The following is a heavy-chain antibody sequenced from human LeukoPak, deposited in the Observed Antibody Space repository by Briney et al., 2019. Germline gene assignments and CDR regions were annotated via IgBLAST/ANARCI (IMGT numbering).Heavy chain of an antibody. J-gene: IGHJ6*03. V-gene: IGHV3-21*01. CDR2: ISSSSSYI. CDR1: GFTFDSYS. D-gene: IGHD6-13*01. CDR3: AKVPSRQPLSYMDV. Sequence: TGGSLRLSCEGSGFTFDSYSMNWVRQAPGKGLEWVSSISSSSSYIYYADSVKGRFTISRDNSKNTLYLQMYSLRAEDTAVYYCAKVPSRQPLSYMDVWGKGTTVTVSS.